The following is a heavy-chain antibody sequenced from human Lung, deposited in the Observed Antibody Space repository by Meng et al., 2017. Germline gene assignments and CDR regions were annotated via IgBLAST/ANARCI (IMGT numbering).Heavy chain of an antibody. Sequence: VHPVPSGPEVNKPGASAKVACKASDYTFTGYGVSWVRQAPGQGLEWMAWLGAHDGDTSFGPKFQGRVTVTADRPTATAYMELRSLRFDDTAVYYCARGTPGRSYANYWGPGTLVTVSS. V-gene: IGHV1-18*01. CDR3: ARGTPGRSYANY. CDR2: LGAHDGDT. CDR1: DYTFTGYG. J-gene: IGHJ4*02. D-gene: IGHD1-26*01.